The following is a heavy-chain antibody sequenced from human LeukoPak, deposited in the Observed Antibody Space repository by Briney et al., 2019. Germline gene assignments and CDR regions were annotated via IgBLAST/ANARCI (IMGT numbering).Heavy chain of an antibody. D-gene: IGHD5-18*01. CDR3: ARDADVDTAMVFFDY. J-gene: IGHJ4*02. V-gene: IGHV3-20*04. CDR1: GFTFDDYG. CDR2: INWNGGST. Sequence: GGSLRLSCAASGFTFDDYGMSWVRQAPGKGLEWVSGINWNGGSTGYADSVKGRFTISRDNAKNSLYLQMNSLRAEDTAVYYCARDADVDTAMVFFDYWGQGTLVTVSS.